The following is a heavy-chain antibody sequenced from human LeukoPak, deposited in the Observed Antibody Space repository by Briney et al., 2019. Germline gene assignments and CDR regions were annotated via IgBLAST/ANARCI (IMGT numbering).Heavy chain of an antibody. CDR3: GRPTKFWLIRGDGVDV. CDR2: IGAGGVAT. V-gene: IGHV3-23*01. D-gene: IGHD3-10*01. Sequence: PRASLRLSCADSGFTFTTYVMTWVRQAPGKGLEWVSSIGAGGVATFYSDSVKGRFTISRDNSMNTLYLQMNSLRADDTAVYYCGRPTKFWLIRGDGVDVWGQGTTVTVSS. CDR1: GFTFTTYV. J-gene: IGHJ6*02.